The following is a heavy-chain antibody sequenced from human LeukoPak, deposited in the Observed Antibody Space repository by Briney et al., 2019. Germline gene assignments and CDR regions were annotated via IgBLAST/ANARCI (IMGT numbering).Heavy chain of an antibody. CDR1: GFTFSDSW. CDR3: ARGFRNGPFDC. D-gene: IGHD2-8*01. CDR2: MNSDGRTI. V-gene: IGHV3-74*01. J-gene: IGHJ4*02. Sequence: QAGGSLRLSCAASGFTFSDSWMHWVRQAPGEGLVWVARMNSDGRTINYADSVKGRFTISRDNAKNSHFLQMNSLRVEDTAFYYCARGFRNGPFDCWGQGTLVTVSS.